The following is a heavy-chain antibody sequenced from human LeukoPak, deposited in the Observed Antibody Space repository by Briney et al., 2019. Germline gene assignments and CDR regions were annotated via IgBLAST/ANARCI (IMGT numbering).Heavy chain of an antibody. CDR3: ARDWDCSSTSCFGWFDP. J-gene: IGHJ5*02. V-gene: IGHV1-18*01. Sequence: ASVKVSCKASGYTFTSYGISWVRQAPGQGLEWMGWISAYNGNTNYAQKLQGRVTMTTDTSTSTAYMELRSLRSDDTAVYYCARDWDCSSTSCFGWFDPWGQGTLVTVSS. CDR2: ISAYNGNT. D-gene: IGHD2-2*01. CDR1: GYTFTSYG.